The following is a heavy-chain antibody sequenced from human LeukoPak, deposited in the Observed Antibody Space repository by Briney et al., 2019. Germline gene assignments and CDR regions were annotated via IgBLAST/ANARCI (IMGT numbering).Heavy chain of an antibody. D-gene: IGHD6-13*01. CDR3: ASGPPGYSSSWYPY. V-gene: IGHV1-69*02. J-gene: IGHJ4*02. Sequence: SVKVSCKASGYTFTGYYMHWVRQAPGQGLEWMGRIIPILGIANYAQKFQGRVTITADKSTSTAYMELSSLRSEDTAVYYCASGPPGYSSSWYPYWGQGTLVTVSS. CDR1: GYTFTGYY. CDR2: IIPILGIA.